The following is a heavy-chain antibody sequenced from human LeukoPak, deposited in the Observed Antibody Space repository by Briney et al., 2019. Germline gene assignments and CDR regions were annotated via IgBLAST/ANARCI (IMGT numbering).Heavy chain of an antibody. Sequence: SETLSLTCAVSGYSISSGYYWGWIRQPPGKGLEWIGSIYHSGSTYYNPSLKSRVTISVDTSKNQFSLKLSSATAADTAVYYCAKTTWIQLWSFDYWGQGTLVTVSS. CDR1: GYSISSGYY. J-gene: IGHJ4*02. V-gene: IGHV4-38-2*01. D-gene: IGHD5-18*01. CDR3: AKTTWIQLWSFDY. CDR2: IYHSGST.